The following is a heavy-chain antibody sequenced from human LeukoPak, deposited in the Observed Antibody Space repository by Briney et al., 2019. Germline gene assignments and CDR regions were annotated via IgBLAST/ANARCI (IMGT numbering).Heavy chain of an antibody. Sequence: GGSLRLSCAASGFTFSSCGMHWVRQAPGKGLEWVAVISYDGSNKYYADSVKGRFTISRDNSKNTLYLQMNSLRAEDTAVYYCAKDIVVVVAATICAFDIWGQGTMVTVSS. D-gene: IGHD2-15*01. J-gene: IGHJ3*02. CDR3: AKDIVVVVAATICAFDI. V-gene: IGHV3-30*18. CDR1: GFTFSSCG. CDR2: ISYDGSNK.